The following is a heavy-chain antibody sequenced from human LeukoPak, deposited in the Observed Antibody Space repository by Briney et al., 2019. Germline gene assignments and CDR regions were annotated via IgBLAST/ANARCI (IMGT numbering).Heavy chain of an antibody. CDR2: IYPGDSDT. CDR3: ARHGRPCYDILTGYYNVFDWFDP. CDR1: GSRFTSYW. V-gene: IGHV5-51*01. Sequence: RGASLKISCKGSGSRFTSYWIGWVRQMPGKGLEWMGIIYPGDSDTRYSPSFQGQVTISADKSISTAYLQWSSLKASDTAMYYCARHGRPCYDILTGYYNVFDWFDPWGQGTLVTVSS. D-gene: IGHD3-9*01. J-gene: IGHJ5*02.